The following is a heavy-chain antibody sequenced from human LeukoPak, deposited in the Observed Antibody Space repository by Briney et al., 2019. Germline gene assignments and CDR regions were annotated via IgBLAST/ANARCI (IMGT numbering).Heavy chain of an antibody. J-gene: IGHJ4*02. D-gene: IGHD6-19*01. Sequence: SVTVSCKASGGTFSSYAISWVRQAPGQGLEWMGGIIPIFGTANYAQKFQGRVTITADESTSTAYMELSSLRSEDTAVYYCARAREYSSGFDYWGQGTLVTVSS. CDR3: ARAREYSSGFDY. V-gene: IGHV1-69*13. CDR1: GGTFSSYA. CDR2: IIPIFGTA.